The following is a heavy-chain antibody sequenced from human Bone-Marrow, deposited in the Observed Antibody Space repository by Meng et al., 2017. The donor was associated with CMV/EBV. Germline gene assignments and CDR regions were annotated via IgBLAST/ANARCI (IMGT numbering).Heavy chain of an antibody. V-gene: IGHV1-46*01. D-gene: IGHD6-19*01. CDR1: GYTFSTYY. J-gene: IGHJ4*01. Sequence: ASVKVSCKASGYTFSTYYMHWVRQAPGQGLEWMGIVDPSGDTTTYAQKFQGRVTMTRDTSTRTVYMELSRLRSEDTAMYSCARDLWVAGYLDYWGQGTLVTVSS. CDR2: VDPSGDTT. CDR3: ARDLWVAGYLDY.